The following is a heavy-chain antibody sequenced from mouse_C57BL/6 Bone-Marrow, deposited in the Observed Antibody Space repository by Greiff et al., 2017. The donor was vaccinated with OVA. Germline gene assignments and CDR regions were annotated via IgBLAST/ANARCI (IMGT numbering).Heavy chain of an antibody. CDR1: GYAFSSSW. CDR2: IYPGDGDT. Sequence: VQLQQPGAELVKPGASVKISCKASGYAFSSSWMNWVKQRPGKGLEWIGRIYPGDGDTNYNGKFKGKATLTADKSSSTAYMQLSSLTSEDSAVYFCARSRSNAWFAYWGQGTLVTVSA. J-gene: IGHJ3*01. D-gene: IGHD2-5*01. V-gene: IGHV1-82*01. CDR3: ARSRSNAWFAY.